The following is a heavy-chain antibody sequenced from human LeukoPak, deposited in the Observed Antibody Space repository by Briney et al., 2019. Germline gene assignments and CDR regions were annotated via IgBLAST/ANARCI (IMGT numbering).Heavy chain of an antibody. CDR1: GYTFTGYY. Sequence: GASVKVSCKASGYTFTGYYMHWVRQAPGQGLDWMGWINPNSGGTNYAQKFQGRVTMTRDTSITTAYMEVSRLRSDDTAVYYCARIRYGDYVGFDYWGQGTLVTVSS. CDR2: INPNSGGT. J-gene: IGHJ4*02. V-gene: IGHV1-2*02. D-gene: IGHD4-17*01. CDR3: ARIRYGDYVGFDY.